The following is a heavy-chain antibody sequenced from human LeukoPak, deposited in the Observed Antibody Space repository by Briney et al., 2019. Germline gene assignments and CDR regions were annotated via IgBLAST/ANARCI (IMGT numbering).Heavy chain of an antibody. V-gene: IGHV4-34*01. CDR1: GESRNSYY. CDR2: IYESGST. Sequence: SETLTLTCAVYGESRNSYYWSWIRQPPGKELEWIGEIYESGSTEYNPSLKSRVTISMVPSKQQFSLSLTSVTAADTAVYYCARGAWATRLGSWGLGTPVIVSS. D-gene: IGHD2-15*01. CDR3: ARGAWATRLGS. J-gene: IGHJ4*02.